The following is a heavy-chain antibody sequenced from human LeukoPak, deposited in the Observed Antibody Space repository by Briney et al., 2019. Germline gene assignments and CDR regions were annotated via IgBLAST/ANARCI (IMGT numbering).Heavy chain of an antibody. CDR2: IYYSGST. V-gene: IGHV4-59*01. CDR1: GGSISSYY. Sequence: SETLSLTCTVSGGSISSYYWSWIRQPPGKGLEWIGNIYYSGSTNYNPSLKSRVSISVDTSKNQFSLKLSSVTAADTAVYYCTRGSIAYYYMDVWGKGTTVTISS. J-gene: IGHJ6*03. CDR3: TRGSIAYYYMDV. D-gene: IGHD3-22*01.